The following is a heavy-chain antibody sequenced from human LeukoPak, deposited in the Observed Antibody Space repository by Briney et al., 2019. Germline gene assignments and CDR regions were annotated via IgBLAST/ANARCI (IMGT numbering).Heavy chain of an antibody. CDR3: AGIIAVAGFSY. CDR2: ISSSGSTI. CDR1: GFTFSNYE. Sequence: GGSLRLPCAASGFTFSNYEMNWVRQAPGKGLEWLSYISSSGSTIDYADSVKGRFTISRDNAKNSLYLQMNSLRAEDTAVYYCAGIIAVAGFSYWGQGVLVTVSS. V-gene: IGHV3-48*03. D-gene: IGHD6-19*01. J-gene: IGHJ4*02.